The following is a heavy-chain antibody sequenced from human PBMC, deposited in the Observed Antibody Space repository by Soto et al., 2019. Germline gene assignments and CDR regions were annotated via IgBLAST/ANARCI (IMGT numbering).Heavy chain of an antibody. CDR3: VRIRSWSSLDI. Sequence: ASVKVSCKASGYSFTTYDSNWVRQATGQGLEWMGWTNPNSGNTGYALKLQGRVTMTRNTSISTAYMELSSLTSEDTAVYYCVRIRSWSSLDIWGQGTMATVSS. V-gene: IGHV1-8*01. CDR2: TNPNSGNT. D-gene: IGHD3-3*01. CDR1: GYSFTTYD. J-gene: IGHJ3*02.